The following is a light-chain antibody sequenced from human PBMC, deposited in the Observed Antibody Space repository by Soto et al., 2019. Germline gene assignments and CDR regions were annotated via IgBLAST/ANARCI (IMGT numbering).Light chain of an antibody. J-gene: IGLJ3*02. CDR1: SSNIGSNT. CDR3: AAWDDTLNGQV. CDR2: TNN. V-gene: IGLV1-44*01. Sequence: QSVLTQPPSASGTFGQRVTISCSGSSSNIGSNTVNWYQHLPGTAPKLLIYTNNQRPSGVPDRFSGSKSGTSASLAISGLQSEDEADYYCAAWDDTLNGQVFGGGTQLTVL.